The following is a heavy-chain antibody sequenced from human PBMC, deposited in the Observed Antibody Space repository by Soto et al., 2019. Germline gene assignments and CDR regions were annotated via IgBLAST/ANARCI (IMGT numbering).Heavy chain of an antibody. CDR1: GYIFSDYG. V-gene: IGHV1-18*01. J-gene: IGHJ4*02. D-gene: IGHD2-2*01. Sequence: QVHLVQSEGEVKKPGASVKVSCKTSGYIFSDYGVSWVREAPGQGLEWMVWINTFTGNTKYEQKFQVRVTLGIDTLTRTVFLDLTSLKFDDAAVFSCARGFIPENYWGQGTRVTVSS. CDR2: INTFTGNT. CDR3: ARGFIPENY.